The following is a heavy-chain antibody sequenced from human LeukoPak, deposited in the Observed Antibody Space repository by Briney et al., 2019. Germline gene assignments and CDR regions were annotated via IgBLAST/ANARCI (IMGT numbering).Heavy chain of an antibody. CDR3: ARGGHLPYDFWSGYYKEYFGY. Sequence: GASVKVSCKASGYTFTSYYMHWVRQAPGQGLEWMGIINPSGGSTSYAQKFQGRVTMTRDTSTSTVYMELSSLRSEDTAVYYCARGGHLPYDFWSGYYKEYFGYWGQGTLVTVSS. CDR1: GYTFTSYY. CDR2: INPSGGST. V-gene: IGHV1-46*01. D-gene: IGHD3-3*01. J-gene: IGHJ4*02.